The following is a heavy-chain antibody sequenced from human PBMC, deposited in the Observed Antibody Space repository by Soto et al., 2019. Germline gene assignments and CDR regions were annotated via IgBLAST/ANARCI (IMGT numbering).Heavy chain of an antibody. CDR2: IYYSGST. D-gene: IGHD2-21*01. Sequence: SETLSLTCTVSGGSISSGGYYWSWIRQHPGKGLEWIGYIYYSGSTYYNPSLKSRVTISVDTSKNQFSLKLSSVTAADTAVYYCARTDIVVHWFDPWGQGTLLTVSS. CDR1: GGSISSGGYY. CDR3: ARTDIVVHWFDP. J-gene: IGHJ5*02. V-gene: IGHV4-31*03.